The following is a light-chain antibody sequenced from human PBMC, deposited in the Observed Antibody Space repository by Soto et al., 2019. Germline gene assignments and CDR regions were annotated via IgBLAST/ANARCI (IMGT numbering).Light chain of an antibody. CDR1: QGLVSSYVNTY. CDR3: LQITHSPHT. Sequence: DVVMTQSPLSLPVTLGQPSSISCRSSQGLVSSYVNTYLNWYQQMPGQSPSRLIYEVSIRDSGVPDRLSGSGLGSDFTLKITWVDAEDIHVDYYLQITHSPHTFGQRTEVYIK. J-gene: IGKJ2*01. V-gene: IGKV2-30*01. CDR2: EVS.